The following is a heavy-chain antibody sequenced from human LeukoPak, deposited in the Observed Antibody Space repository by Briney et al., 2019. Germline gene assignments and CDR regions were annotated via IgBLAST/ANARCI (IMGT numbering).Heavy chain of an antibody. CDR3: ARWVSSWSPFDY. Sequence: SETLSLTCSVSGDSITGYSWSWIRQTPGKGLEWIGYIYYNGDTHYNPSLNSRLYMSVDTPKKQFSLKLSSVTAADTAVYYCARWVSSWSPFDYWGQGTLVTVSS. D-gene: IGHD6-13*01. J-gene: IGHJ4*02. CDR2: IYYNGDT. CDR1: GDSITGYS. V-gene: IGHV4-59*12.